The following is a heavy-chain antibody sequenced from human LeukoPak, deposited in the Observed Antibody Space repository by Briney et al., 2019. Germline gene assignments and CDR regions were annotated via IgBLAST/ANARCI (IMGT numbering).Heavy chain of an antibody. CDR2: LYSDGNT. J-gene: IGHJ4*02. Sequence: GGSLRLSCAASGFTVITNDMTWVRQAPGKGLEWVSVLYSDGNTKYADSVQGRFTISRDNSKNTLYLEMNSLSPDDTAVYYCARGVEPLAANTLAYWGQGTQVTVSS. CDR3: ARGVEPLAANTLAY. D-gene: IGHD1-14*01. CDR1: GFTVITND. V-gene: IGHV3-53*01.